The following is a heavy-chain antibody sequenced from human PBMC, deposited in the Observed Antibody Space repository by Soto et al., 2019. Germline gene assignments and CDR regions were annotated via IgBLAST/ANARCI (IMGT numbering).Heavy chain of an antibody. J-gene: IGHJ4*02. CDR1: GYTFTGYA. V-gene: IGHV1-3*01. CDR2: INAGNGNT. D-gene: IGHD3-22*01. Sequence: GASVKVSCKASGYTFTGYAMHWVRQAPGQRLEWMGWINAGNGNTKYSQKFQGRVTITRDTSASTAYMELSSLRSEDTAVYYCARDADSRDSSGYYPLDYWGQGTLVTVSS. CDR3: ARDADSRDSSGYYPLDY.